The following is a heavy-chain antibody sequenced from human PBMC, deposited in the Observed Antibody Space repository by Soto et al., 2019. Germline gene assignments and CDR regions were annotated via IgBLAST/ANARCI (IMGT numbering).Heavy chain of an antibody. CDR3: ALGVGQDLNYYYYGMDV. CDR2: IIPIFGTA. V-gene: IGHV1-69*13. CDR1: GGTFSSYA. D-gene: IGHD3-16*01. J-gene: IGHJ6*02. Sequence: SVKVSCKASGGTFSSYAISWVRQAPGQGLEWMGGIIPIFGTANYAQKFQGRVTITADESTSTAYMELSSLRSEDTAVYYCALGVGQDLNYYYYGMDVWGQGTTVTVSS.